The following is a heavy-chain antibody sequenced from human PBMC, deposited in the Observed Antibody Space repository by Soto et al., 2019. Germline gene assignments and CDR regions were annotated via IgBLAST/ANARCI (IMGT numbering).Heavy chain of an antibody. CDR1: GFTFSSYG. Sequence: QRHLVESGGGVVQPGRSLRLSCAASGFTFSSYGMHWIRQAPGKGLEWVAGISHDGALKDYADSVKCRFNISRDNSENTLFLEMNSLGPSDTAVYYCANDYGPKAPYPYSNTHTDFWGQGTRVTVSS. V-gene: IGHV3-30*18. J-gene: IGHJ4*02. D-gene: IGHD6-13*01. CDR2: ISHDGALK. CDR3: ANDYGPKAPYPYSNTHTDF.